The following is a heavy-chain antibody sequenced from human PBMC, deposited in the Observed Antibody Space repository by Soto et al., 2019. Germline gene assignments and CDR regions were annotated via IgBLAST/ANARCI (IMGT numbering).Heavy chain of an antibody. J-gene: IGHJ4*01. Sequence: EVQLVESGGGLVKPGGSLRLSCAASGFSITNTWMHWVRQAPGKGLEWVGRIKSRGDGETTDYAAPVKGRFTISRDDSRNTLYVQMNSLKSEDTAVYWCVTYSDFGSGHHPHWGHGVPVIVSS. V-gene: IGHV3-15*07. CDR3: VTYSDFGSGHHPH. CDR2: IKSRGDGETT. CDR1: GFSITNTW. D-gene: IGHD3-3*01.